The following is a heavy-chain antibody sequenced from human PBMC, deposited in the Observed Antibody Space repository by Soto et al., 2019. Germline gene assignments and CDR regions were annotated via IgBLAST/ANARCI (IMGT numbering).Heavy chain of an antibody. CDR3: AKGLEDIVVAPADIRPRVGFHI. V-gene: IGHV3-30*18. CDR1: GFTFSSYG. Sequence: QVQLVESGGGVVQPGRSLRLSCAASGFTFSSYGMHWVRQAPGKGLEWVAVISYDGSNKYYADSVKGRFTISRDNSKNTLYLQMNSLRAEDTALYYCAKGLEDIVVAPADIRPRVGFHIWGQGTMVTGSS. J-gene: IGHJ3*02. CDR2: ISYDGSNK. D-gene: IGHD2-2*02.